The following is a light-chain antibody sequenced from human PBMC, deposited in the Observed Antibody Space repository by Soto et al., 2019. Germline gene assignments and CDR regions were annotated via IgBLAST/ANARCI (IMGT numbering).Light chain of an antibody. J-gene: IGLJ2*01. Sequence: QSALTQPPSASGSHGQSVTISCTGTSSDVGGYNCVSWYQQYPGKAPKLMTYEVSKRPSGVPDRFSGSKSGNTASLTVSGLQAEDEADYFCSSYAGSNTVVFGGGTKLTVL. CDR1: SSDVGGYNC. V-gene: IGLV2-8*01. CDR3: SSYAGSNTVV. CDR2: EVS.